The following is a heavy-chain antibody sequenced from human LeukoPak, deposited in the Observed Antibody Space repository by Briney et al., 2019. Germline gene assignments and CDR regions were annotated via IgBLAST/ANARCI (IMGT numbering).Heavy chain of an antibody. CDR1: GGSFSGYY. J-gene: IGHJ6*02. V-gene: IGHV4-34*01. CDR3: ARGSYYYDSSGYYPYYYYGMDV. D-gene: IGHD3-22*01. Sequence: SETLSLTCAVYGGSFSGYYWSWIRQPPGKGLEWIGEINHSGSTNYNPSLKSRVTMSVDTSKNQFSLKLSSVTAADTAVYYCARGSYYYDSSGYYPYYYYGMDVWGQGTTVTVSS. CDR2: INHSGST.